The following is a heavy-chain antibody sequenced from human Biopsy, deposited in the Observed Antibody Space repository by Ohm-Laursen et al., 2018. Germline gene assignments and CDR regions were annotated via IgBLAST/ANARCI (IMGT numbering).Heavy chain of an antibody. D-gene: IGHD1-1*01. CDR2: FAPENGKT. Sequence: ASVKVSCKASGYTLTELSMNWVRQAPGKGLEWMGGFAPENGKTVYAQNFQARVSMTEDTSTDTAYMELRSLRSEDTAVYYCAADINVWNVNYWGQGTQVTVSS. CDR1: GYTLTELS. CDR3: AADINVWNVNY. J-gene: IGHJ4*02. V-gene: IGHV1-24*01.